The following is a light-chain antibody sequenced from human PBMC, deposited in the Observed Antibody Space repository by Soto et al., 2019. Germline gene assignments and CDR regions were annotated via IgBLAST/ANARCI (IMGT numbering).Light chain of an antibody. Sequence: IALTQSPGTLSLSPGERATLSCRASQRVSSNYVAWYQHKPGQSPRLLIHGASIRATGIPDRFSGSGSGREFTLTISRLEPADFEVYYCHQYGTLPYAFGQGTKLQIK. CDR3: HQYGTLPYA. V-gene: IGKV3-20*01. CDR1: QRVSSNY. CDR2: GAS. J-gene: IGKJ2*01.